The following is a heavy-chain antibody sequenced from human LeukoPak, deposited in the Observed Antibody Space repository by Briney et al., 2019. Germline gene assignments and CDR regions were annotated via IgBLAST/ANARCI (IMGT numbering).Heavy chain of an antibody. V-gene: IGHV5-51*01. CDR2: VWPGDSDT. Sequence: GASLKIPCKTPGYNFTDYWIGWLGQMPGQGLEGMGIVWPGDSDTKTRPSFQGQVTNSADKYIRTAYIHRRSLKASDTDIYYCARIGTVSDSSSYLDAFEIWGHGTMVTVSS. J-gene: IGHJ3*02. CDR1: GYNFTDYW. CDR3: ARIGTVSDSSSYLDAFEI. D-gene: IGHD3-22*01.